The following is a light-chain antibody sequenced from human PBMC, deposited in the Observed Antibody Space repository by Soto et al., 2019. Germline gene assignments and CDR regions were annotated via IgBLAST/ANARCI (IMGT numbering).Light chain of an antibody. V-gene: IGKV3-15*01. CDR1: QNVNSN. CDR3: QQYNSWPPIT. J-gene: IGKJ5*01. CDR2: GAS. Sequence: EILMTQSPATLSVSPGERVTLSCRASQNVNSNLAWYQQRPGQAPRLVIYGASTRATGIPARFSGGGSGTEFTLTISSLQSEDFAVYYCQQYNSWPPITFGQGTRLEIK.